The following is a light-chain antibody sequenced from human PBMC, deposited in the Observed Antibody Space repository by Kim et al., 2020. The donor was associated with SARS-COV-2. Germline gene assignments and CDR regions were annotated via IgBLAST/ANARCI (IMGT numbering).Light chain of an antibody. CDR1: KLGDKY. CDR2: QDR. J-gene: IGLJ3*02. V-gene: IGLV3-1*01. CDR3: QAWDRNTVM. Sequence: SYELTQPPSVSVSPGQTASITCSGDKLGDKYACWYQQKPGQSPVLVIYQDRKRPSGIPERFSGSNSGDTATLTISGTQAMAEADYYCQAWDRNTVMFGGG.